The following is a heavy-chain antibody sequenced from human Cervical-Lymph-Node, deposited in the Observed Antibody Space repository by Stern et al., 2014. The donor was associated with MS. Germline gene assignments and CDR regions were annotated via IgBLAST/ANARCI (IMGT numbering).Heavy chain of an antibody. CDR3: ATDLRFGEVLSSHDTFDP. V-gene: IGHV1-24*01. Sequence: VQLVESGAEVKKPGASGKVSCKISGKTLSEISMHWVRQAPGKGLEWMGGFDPEDGETIYAQNFQGRVIMTEDTSSDTAYMELSSLRSEDTAVYYCATDLRFGEVLSSHDTFDPWGQGTLVTVSS. CDR2: FDPEDGET. CDR1: GKTLSEIS. D-gene: IGHD3-10*01. J-gene: IGHJ5*02.